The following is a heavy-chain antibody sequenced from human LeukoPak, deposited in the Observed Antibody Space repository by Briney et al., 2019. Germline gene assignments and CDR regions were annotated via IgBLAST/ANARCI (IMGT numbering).Heavy chain of an antibody. D-gene: IGHD3-16*01. CDR3: ARDGAFQH. CDR2: ISISISDI. Sequence: PVGSLRLSCAAPGVTFSSYSMYWVRQAPGKGLWWGSSISISISDIYYADSVKGRFTLSRDNAKNSLYLQMSSLRAEDTAVYYCARDGAFQHWGQGTLVTVSS. V-gene: IGHV3-21*01. J-gene: IGHJ1*01. CDR1: GVTFSSYS.